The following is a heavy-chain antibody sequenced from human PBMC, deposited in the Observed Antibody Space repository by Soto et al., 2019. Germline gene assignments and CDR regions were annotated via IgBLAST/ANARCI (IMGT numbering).Heavy chain of an antibody. D-gene: IGHD3-10*01. CDR1: GYTFTSYY. CDR2: INPSGGST. J-gene: IGHJ4*02. Sequence: GASVKVSCNASGYTFTSYYMHWVRQPPGQGLEWMGIINPSGGSTSYAQKFQGRVTMTRDTSTSTVYMELSSLRSEDTAVYYCARSFLWFGELYSYFDYWGQGTLVTVSS. CDR3: ARSFLWFGELYSYFDY. V-gene: IGHV1-46*01.